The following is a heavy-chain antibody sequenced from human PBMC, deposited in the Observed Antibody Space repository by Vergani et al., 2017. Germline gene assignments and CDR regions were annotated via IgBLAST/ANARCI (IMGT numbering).Heavy chain of an antibody. CDR3: ARRSGGYYSGGKVHPLRTAFDV. D-gene: IGHD2-15*01. CDR1: GGSISAGYYF. CDR2: ISASGNA. V-gene: IGHV4-61*02. Sequence: QVQLQASGPGRVKPSQTLSLTCTMSGGSISAGYYFWSLIRQPAGKGLEWLGHISASGNASHRSLQKTRVSMSVDTSKNQFSLTVTSVTAADTAIYFCARRSGGYYSGGKVHPLRTAFDVWGHGTVVTVSS. J-gene: IGHJ3*01.